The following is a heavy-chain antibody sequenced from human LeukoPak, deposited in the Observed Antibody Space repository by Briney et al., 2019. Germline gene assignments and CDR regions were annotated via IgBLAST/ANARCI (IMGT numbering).Heavy chain of an antibody. Sequence: GGSLRLSCAASGFXFSDSAIDWVRQAPGKGLEWVSLISHSGANTFYADSVKGRFSVSRDNSKNTMYLQMNSLRAEDTAVYYCAKGGSPSCYSSSGYWGQGTLVTVSS. CDR1: GFXFSDSA. CDR2: ISHSGANT. D-gene: IGHD2-2*01. V-gene: IGHV3-23*01. CDR3: AKGGSPSCYSSSGY. J-gene: IGHJ4*02.